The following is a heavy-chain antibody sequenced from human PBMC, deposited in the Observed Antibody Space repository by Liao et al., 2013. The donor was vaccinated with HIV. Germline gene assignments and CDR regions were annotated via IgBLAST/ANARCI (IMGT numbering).Heavy chain of an antibody. D-gene: IGHD1-26*01. CDR2: IYSSGSA. CDR1: GGSISSYY. V-gene: IGHV4-4*07. CDR3: ARDGGGSLLYYMDV. Sequence: QVQLQESGPGLVKPSETLSLTCTVSGGSISSYYWSWIRQPAGKGLEWIGRIYSSGSANYNPSLKSRVTMSVDTSKNQFSLKLSSVTAADTAVYYCARDGGGSLLYYMDVWGKGTTVTVSS. J-gene: IGHJ6*03.